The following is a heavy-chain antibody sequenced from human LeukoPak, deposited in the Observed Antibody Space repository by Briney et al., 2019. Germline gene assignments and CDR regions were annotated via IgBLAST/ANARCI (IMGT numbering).Heavy chain of an antibody. CDR2: IYYSGNT. CDR1: GGSIRSKVHY. D-gene: IGHD3-3*01. V-gene: IGHV4-39*01. CDR3: ARIAVVIRDRDAIAEFFQE. J-gene: IGHJ1*01. Sequence: SETLSLTCSVSGGSIRSKVHYWGWVRQPPGKGLEWIGTIYYSGNTYYNPSLESRLTLSVDTSNNQFSLRLTSVTAADTAVYYCARIAVVIRDRDAIAEFFQEWGQGIPVIVSS.